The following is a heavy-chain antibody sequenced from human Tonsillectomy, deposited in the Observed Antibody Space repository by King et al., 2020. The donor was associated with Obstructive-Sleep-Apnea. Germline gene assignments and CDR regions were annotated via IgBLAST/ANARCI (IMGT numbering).Heavy chain of an antibody. D-gene: IGHD3-22*01. CDR3: AIHSSGDYPLFDY. CDR1: GGSIYSYY. Sequence: VQLQESGPGLVKPSETLSLTCSVSGGSIYSYYWTWIRQPPGKELEWIGYIYYSGRTSYNPSLKSRVIISVDTSKNQFSLGLRSVTAADTAMYYCAIHSSGDYPLFDYWGQGTVVTVSS. CDR2: IYYSGRT. J-gene: IGHJ4*02. V-gene: IGHV4-59*08.